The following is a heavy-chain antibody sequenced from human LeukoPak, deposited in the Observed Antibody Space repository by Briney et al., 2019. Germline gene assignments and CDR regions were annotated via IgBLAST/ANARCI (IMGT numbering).Heavy chain of an antibody. V-gene: IGHV3-23*01. CDR1: GFTFSSYA. D-gene: IGHD6-19*01. Sequence: EGSLRLSCAASGFTFSSYAMSWARQAPGKGLEWVSGIFGSGGSAHYADSVKGRFTISRDNSKNTVYLQMSNLRAEDTAVYYCAKTTTGYSSGRYPGWPADYWGQGSLVTVSS. J-gene: IGHJ4*02. CDR2: IFGSGGSA. CDR3: AKTTTGYSSGRYPGWPADY.